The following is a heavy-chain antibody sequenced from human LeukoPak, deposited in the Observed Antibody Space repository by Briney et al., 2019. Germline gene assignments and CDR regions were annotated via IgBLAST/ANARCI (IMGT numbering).Heavy chain of an antibody. CDR1: GFTFSSYN. V-gene: IGHV3-48*04. J-gene: IGHJ3*02. CDR3: AHYGSGSYRGDAFDI. CDR2: ISSSSSTI. Sequence: GGSLRLSCAASGFTFSSYNMNWVRQAPGKGLEWVSYISSSSSTIYYADSVKGRFTISRDNAKNSLYLQMNSLRAEDTAVYYCAHYGSGSYRGDAFDIWGQGTMVTVSS. D-gene: IGHD3-10*01.